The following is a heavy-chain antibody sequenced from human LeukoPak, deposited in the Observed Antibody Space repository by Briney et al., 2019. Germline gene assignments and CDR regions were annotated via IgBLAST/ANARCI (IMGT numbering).Heavy chain of an antibody. Sequence: SETLSLTCTVSGGSISSGNYYWSWIRQRAGKGLEWIRRMYTTGSTNYNPSLKSRVTISLDTSKNQFSLKLSSVTAADTALYYCAKDSPGNGYISLDYWGQGTLVTVSS. CDR1: GGSISSGNYY. CDR3: AKDSPGNGYISLDY. D-gene: IGHD5-24*01. CDR2: MYTTGST. J-gene: IGHJ4*02. V-gene: IGHV4-61*02.